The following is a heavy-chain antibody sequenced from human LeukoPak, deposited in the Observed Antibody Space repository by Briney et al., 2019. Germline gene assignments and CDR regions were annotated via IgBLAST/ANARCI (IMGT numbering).Heavy chain of an antibody. CDR1: GFTFTNYA. CDR3: ARRAYNWGAFDI. CDR2: LSPSGADT. J-gene: IGHJ3*02. Sequence: QPGGSLRLSCAASGFTFTNYAMNWVRPAPGEGLELVSTLSPSGADTYYADSVKGRFTISRDISKNTLYLQMNSLRAEDTAVYYCARRAYNWGAFDIWGQGTMVTVSS. V-gene: IGHV3-23*01. D-gene: IGHD5-24*01.